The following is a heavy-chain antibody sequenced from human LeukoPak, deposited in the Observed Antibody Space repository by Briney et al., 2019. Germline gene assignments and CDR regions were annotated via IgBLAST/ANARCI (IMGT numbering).Heavy chain of an antibody. CDR2: ISSSGSTI. Sequence: GGSLRLSCAASGFTFSSYEMNWVRQAPGKGLEWVSYISSSGSTIYYADSVKGRFTISRDNAKNSLYLQMNSLRAEDTAVYYCARFPYYYGSGSEYCGEGTLVTVSS. J-gene: IGHJ4*02. CDR1: GFTFSSYE. CDR3: ARFPYYYGSGSEY. V-gene: IGHV3-48*03. D-gene: IGHD3-10*01.